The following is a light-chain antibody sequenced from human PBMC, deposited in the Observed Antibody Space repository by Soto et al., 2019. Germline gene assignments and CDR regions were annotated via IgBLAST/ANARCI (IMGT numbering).Light chain of an antibody. CDR2: EGS. CDR1: SSDVGSYNL. Sequence: QSVLAQPASVSGSPEQSSTISCTGTSSDVGSYNLVSWYQQHPGKAPKLMIYEGSKRPSGVSNRFSGSKSGNTASLTISGLQAEDEADYYCCSYAGNSLYVFGTGTKVTVL. CDR3: CSYAGNSLYV. J-gene: IGLJ1*01. V-gene: IGLV2-23*01.